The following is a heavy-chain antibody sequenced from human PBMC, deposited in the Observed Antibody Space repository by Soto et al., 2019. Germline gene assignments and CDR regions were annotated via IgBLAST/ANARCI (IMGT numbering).Heavy chain of an antibody. J-gene: IGHJ5*02. D-gene: IGHD3-3*01. CDR3: ARATDYDFWSGYLTWFDP. Sequence: SETLSLTCTVSGGSISSYYWSWIRQPPGKGLEWIGYIYYSGSTNYNPSLKSRVTISVDTSKSQCSLKLSSVTAADTAVYYCARATDYDFWSGYLTWFDPWGPGTLVTVSS. CDR2: IYYSGST. V-gene: IGHV4-59*01. CDR1: GGSISSYY.